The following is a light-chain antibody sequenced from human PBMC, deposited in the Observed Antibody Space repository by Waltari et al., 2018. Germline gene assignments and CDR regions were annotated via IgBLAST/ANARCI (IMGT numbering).Light chain of an antibody. Sequence: DIVMTQSPDSLAVSLGERATINCKSSESVLFSSRNKNHLAWYQQKPGHPPKLLLYWASTRESGVPDRFSGSGSGTDFTLTISSLHPEDFATYYCQQSYSAPRTFGQGTKLEIK. V-gene: IGKV4-1*01. CDR3: QQSYSAPRT. CDR1: ESVLFSSRNKNH. CDR2: WAS. J-gene: IGKJ2*01.